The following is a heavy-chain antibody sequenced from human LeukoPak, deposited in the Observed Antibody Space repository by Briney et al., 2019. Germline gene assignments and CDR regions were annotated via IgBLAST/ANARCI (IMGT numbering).Heavy chain of an antibody. J-gene: IGHJ4*02. CDR2: ISFEGSNK. D-gene: IGHD6-13*01. V-gene: IGHV3-30-3*01. CDR3: ARDRESSSWYDY. CDR1: GFTFSSYT. Sequence: GGSLRLSCAASGFTFSSYTMHWVRQAPGKGLEWVAVISFEGSNKYYADSVKGRFTISRDNSKNTLYLQMNSVRAEDTAVYYCARDRESSSWYDYWGQGTLVTVSS.